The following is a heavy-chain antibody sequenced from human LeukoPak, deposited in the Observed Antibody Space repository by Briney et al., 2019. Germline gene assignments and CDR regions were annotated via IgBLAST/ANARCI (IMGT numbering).Heavy chain of an antibody. J-gene: IGHJ5*02. Sequence: SETLSLTCTVSGGSISSSSYYWGWIRQPPGKGLEWIGSIYYSGSTYYNPSLKSRVTISVDTPKNQFSLKLSSVTAADTAVYYCARDRGQGNIGKSGFDPWGQGTLVTVSS. D-gene: IGHD2/OR15-2a*01. CDR3: ARDRGQGNIGKSGFDP. CDR1: GGSISSSSYY. V-gene: IGHV4-39*07. CDR2: IYYSGST.